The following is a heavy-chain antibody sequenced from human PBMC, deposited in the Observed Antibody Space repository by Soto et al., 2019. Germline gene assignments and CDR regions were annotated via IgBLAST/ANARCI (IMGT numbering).Heavy chain of an antibody. CDR3: ARGGGYCSGGSCHMYYFDY. CDR1: GGTFSSYT. D-gene: IGHD2-15*01. J-gene: IGHJ4*02. CDR2: IIPILGIA. V-gene: IGHV1-69*02. Sequence: ASVKVSCKASGGTFSSYTISWVRQAPGQGLEWMGRIIPILGIANYAQKFQGRVTITADKSTSTAYMELSSLRSEDTAVYYCARGGGYCSGGSCHMYYFDYWGQGTLVTVSS.